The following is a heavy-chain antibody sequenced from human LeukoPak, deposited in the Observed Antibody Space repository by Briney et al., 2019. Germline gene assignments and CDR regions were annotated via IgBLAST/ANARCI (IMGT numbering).Heavy chain of an antibody. D-gene: IGHD4-17*01. Sequence: SETLSLTCTVSGGSISSYYWSWLRQPPGKGLEWIGYIYYSGSTNYNPSLKSRVTISVDTSKNQFSLKLSSVTAADTAVYYCAGYYGDYGYLPWGQGTLVTVSS. CDR1: GGSISSYY. J-gene: IGHJ5*02. CDR2: IYYSGST. V-gene: IGHV4-59*01. CDR3: AGYYGDYGYLP.